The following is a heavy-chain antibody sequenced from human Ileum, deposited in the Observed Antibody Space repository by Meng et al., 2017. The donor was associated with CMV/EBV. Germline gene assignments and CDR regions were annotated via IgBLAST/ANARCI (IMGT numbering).Heavy chain of an antibody. CDR2: IHPSGST. J-gene: IGHJ4*02. V-gene: IGHV4-34*01. CDR3: ARGQDNHKGGVH. Sequence: QLGGAGLLKPSETLSLTCEGYDASFCDFYWSGTRHLPGKGLEWIGEIHPSGSTHYNPSLESRVSISVHMSNNQFSLKVSSVTAADTAVYYCARGQDNHKGGVHWGQGTLVTVSS. CDR1: DASFCDFY. D-gene: IGHD1-14*01.